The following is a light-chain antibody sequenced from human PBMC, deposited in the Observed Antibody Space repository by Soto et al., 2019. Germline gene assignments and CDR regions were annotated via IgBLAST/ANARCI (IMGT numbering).Light chain of an antibody. CDR2: AAS. CDR3: QEYGTSRT. V-gene: IGKV3-20*01. J-gene: IGKJ1*01. Sequence: IVLTHSPDTLSLSPGERATLSCRASQSVSGSYVAWYQQRPGRAPRLLIYAASSRATGIPDRFSGSGYGTDFTPTISRLKPEDLAVYYCQEYGTSRTFGQGTKVEIK. CDR1: QSVSGSY.